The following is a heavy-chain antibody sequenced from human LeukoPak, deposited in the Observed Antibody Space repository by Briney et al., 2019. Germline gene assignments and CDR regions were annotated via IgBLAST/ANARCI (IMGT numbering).Heavy chain of an antibody. Sequence: SETLSLTCTVSGYSISSGYYWGWIRQPPGKGLEWIGSIYHSGSTYYNPSLKRRVTISVDTSKNQFSLKLSSVTAADTAVYYCARPSSGYYSSDAFDIWGQGTMVTVSS. V-gene: IGHV4-38-2*02. D-gene: IGHD3-22*01. CDR2: IYHSGST. J-gene: IGHJ3*02. CDR3: ARPSSGYYSSDAFDI. CDR1: GYSISSGYY.